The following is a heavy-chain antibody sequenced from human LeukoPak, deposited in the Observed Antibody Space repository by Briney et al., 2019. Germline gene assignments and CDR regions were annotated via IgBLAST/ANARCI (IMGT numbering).Heavy chain of an antibody. CDR3: SSSLSYYGMYV. V-gene: IGHV3-21*01. CDR2: ISSSSSYI. Sequence: FTLSSSGRGVDLEARRKSIKKVSSISSSSSYIYYADSVKGRFTISRDNAKNSLYLQMNSLRAEDTAVYYCSSSLSYYGMYVWGQGTAVTVSS. CDR1: FTLSSSG. J-gene: IGHJ6*02.